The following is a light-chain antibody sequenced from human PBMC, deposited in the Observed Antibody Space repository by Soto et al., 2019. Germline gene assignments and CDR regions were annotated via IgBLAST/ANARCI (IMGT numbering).Light chain of an antibody. Sequence: EIVMTQSPASLSVSPGDGATLSCRASQSVASNVAWYQQRPGQGPRLLIHGASTRDVGVPARFSGSGSGTDFTLPISSRQSESVAVYYCQQYHNWPPQYTFGHGTKRQIK. CDR2: GAS. J-gene: IGKJ2*01. CDR3: QQYHNWPPQYT. V-gene: IGKV3-15*01. CDR1: QSVASN.